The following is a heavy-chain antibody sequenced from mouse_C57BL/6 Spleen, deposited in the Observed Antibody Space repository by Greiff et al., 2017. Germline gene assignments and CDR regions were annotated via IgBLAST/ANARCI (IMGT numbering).Heavy chain of an antibody. D-gene: IGHD1-1*02. V-gene: IGHV1-66*01. J-gene: IGHJ4*01. CDR1: GYSFTSYY. CDR3: ARDGGYAMDD. Sequence: QVQLQQSGPELVKPGASVKISCKASGYSFTSYYIHWVKQRPGQGLEWIGWICPGSGNTKYNEKFKGKATLTADTSSSTAYMQLSSLTSEDSAVYYCARDGGYAMDDWGQGTSVTVSS. CDR2: ICPGSGNT.